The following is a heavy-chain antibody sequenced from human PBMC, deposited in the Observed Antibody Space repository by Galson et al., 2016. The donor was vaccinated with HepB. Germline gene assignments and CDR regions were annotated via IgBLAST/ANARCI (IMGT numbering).Heavy chain of an antibody. J-gene: IGHJ4*02. V-gene: IGHV1-3*01. D-gene: IGHD6-19*01. CDR1: GYAFTNYA. CDR3: AREGGYSSGWFGHFDY. CDR2: INGGNGNT. Sequence: SVKVSCKASGYAFTNYAIHWVRQAPGQRLEWMGRINGGNGNTKYSQKFQARVTITRDIFASTAYMELSSLRSEDTAVFYCAREGGYSSGWFGHFDYWGQGTLVTVSS.